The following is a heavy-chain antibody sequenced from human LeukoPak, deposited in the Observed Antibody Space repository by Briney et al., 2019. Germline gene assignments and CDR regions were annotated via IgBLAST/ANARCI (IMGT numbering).Heavy chain of an antibody. CDR2: IIYDGSNK. J-gene: IGHJ3*02. Sequence: GGSLRLSCTTSGFTFAGYGMHWVRQAPGKGLEWVALIIYDGSNKYHVDSVKGRFTVSRDNSKNTLYLQMNSLRAEDTAVYYCVKVPRSGCCAFDIWGLGTMVTVSS. CDR1: GFTFAGYG. V-gene: IGHV3-30*18. D-gene: IGHD6-19*01. CDR3: VKVPRSGCCAFDI.